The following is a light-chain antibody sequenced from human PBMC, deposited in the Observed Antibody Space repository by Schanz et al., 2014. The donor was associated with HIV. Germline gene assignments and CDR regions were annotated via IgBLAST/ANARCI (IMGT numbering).Light chain of an antibody. V-gene: IGKV3-11*01. CDR2: DAS. CDR1: QSVSSY. J-gene: IGKJ4*01. CDR3: QQGGSWPLT. Sequence: EIVLTQSPATQSLAPGERATLSCRASQSVSSYLVWYQQKPGQAPRLLIYDASNRATGIPARFSGGGSGTDFTLTINSLEPEDFALYYCQQGGSWPLTFGGGTTVEIK.